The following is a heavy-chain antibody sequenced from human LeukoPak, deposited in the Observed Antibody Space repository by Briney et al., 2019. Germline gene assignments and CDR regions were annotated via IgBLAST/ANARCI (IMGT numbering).Heavy chain of an antibody. CDR2: INPDSGGT. CDR3: ARDTLSSGWYEYWFYP. Sequence: ASVKVSCKASGYTFTGYYMHWVRQAPGQGLEWMGWINPDSGGTNYAQEFQGRVTMTRDTSITTAYMELSRLRSDDTAVYYCARDTLSSGWYEYWFYPWGQRTLVIASS. CDR1: GYTFTGYY. V-gene: IGHV1-2*02. D-gene: IGHD6-19*01. J-gene: IGHJ5*02.